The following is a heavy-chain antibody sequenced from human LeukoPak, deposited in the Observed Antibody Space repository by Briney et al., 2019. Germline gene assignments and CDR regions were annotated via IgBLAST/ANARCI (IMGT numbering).Heavy chain of an antibody. V-gene: IGHV4-34*01. CDR3: ARSGIVVVPAATKDGGNWFDP. CDR1: GGSFSGYY. J-gene: IGHJ5*02. D-gene: IGHD2-2*01. Sequence: PSETLSLTCAVYGGSFSGYYWSWIRQPPGKGLEWIGEINNSGSTNYNPSLKSRVTISVDTSKNQFSLKLSSVTAADTAVYYCARSGIVVVPAATKDGGNWFDPWGQGTLVTVSS. CDR2: INNSGST.